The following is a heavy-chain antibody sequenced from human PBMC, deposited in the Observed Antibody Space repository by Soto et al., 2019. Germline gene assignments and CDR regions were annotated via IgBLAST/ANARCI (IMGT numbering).Heavy chain of an antibody. J-gene: IGHJ6*03. CDR2: MNPNSGNT. Sequence: ASVKVSCKASGYTFTSSDINWVRQATGQGLEWLGWMNPNSGNTGYAQKFQGRVTMTRNTSISTAYMELSSLRSEDTAVYYCARGNYAILTRYHYYYYYMDVWGKGTTVTVSS. CDR3: ARGNYAILTRYHYYYYYMDV. D-gene: IGHD3-9*01. CDR1: GYTFTSSD. V-gene: IGHV1-8*01.